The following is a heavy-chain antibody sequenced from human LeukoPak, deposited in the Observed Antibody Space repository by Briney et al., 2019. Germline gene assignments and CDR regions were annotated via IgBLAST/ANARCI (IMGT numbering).Heavy chain of an antibody. J-gene: IGHJ6*02. D-gene: IGHD6-13*01. CDR1: GFIVSSNY. V-gene: IGHV3-53*01. CDR2: IYSGGST. CDR3: ARDSEQQQLDYYYYGMDV. Sequence: GGSLRLSCAASGFIVSSNYMSWVRQAPGKGLEWVSGIYSGGSTYYADSVKGRFTISGDNSKNTLYLQMNSLRAEDTAVYYCARDSEQQQLDYYYYGMDVWGQGTAVTVSS.